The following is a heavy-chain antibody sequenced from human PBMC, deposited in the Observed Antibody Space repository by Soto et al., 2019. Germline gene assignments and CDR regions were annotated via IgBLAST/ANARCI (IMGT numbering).Heavy chain of an antibody. CDR1: GYTFTSYG. D-gene: IGHD6-13*01. J-gene: IGHJ4*02. CDR2: ISAYNGNT. CDR3: SRVGVRWYTGCYFDS. Sequence: QVQLVQSGAEVKKPGASVKVSCKASGYTFTSYGISWVRQAPGQGLEWMGWISAYNGNTNYAQKLQGRVTMTTDTSTSTAYVEQRSLRPSDRAGNYCSRVGVRWYTGCYFDSWGQGTLVTVSS. V-gene: IGHV1-18*01.